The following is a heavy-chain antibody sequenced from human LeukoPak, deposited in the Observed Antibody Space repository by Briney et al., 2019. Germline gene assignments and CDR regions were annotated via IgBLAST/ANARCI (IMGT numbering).Heavy chain of an antibody. J-gene: IGHJ6*03. V-gene: IGHV1-69*06. Sequence: ASVKVSCKASGGTFSTYAISWVRQAPGQGLEWMGGIIPIFGTTNYAQKFQGRVTITADKSTSTAYMELSSLRSDDTAVYYCAGYYGSGSYFRNYYYFYMDVWGKGTTVTVSS. CDR2: IIPIFGTT. CDR1: GGTFSTYA. CDR3: AGYYGSGSYFRNYYYFYMDV. D-gene: IGHD3-10*01.